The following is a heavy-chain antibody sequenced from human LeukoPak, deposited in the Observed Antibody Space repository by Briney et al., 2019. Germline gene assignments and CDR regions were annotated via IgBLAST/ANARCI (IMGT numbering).Heavy chain of an antibody. CDR1: GGSFSGYY. CDR2: IYTSGST. Sequence: SETLSLTCAVYGGSFSGYYWSWIRQPAGKGLEWIGRIYTSGSTNYNPSLKSRVTMSVDTSKNQFSLKLSSVTAADTAVYYCARVVAGWRKHYYYYMDVWGKGTTVTISS. CDR3: ARVVAGWRKHYYYYMDV. J-gene: IGHJ6*03. V-gene: IGHV4-59*10. D-gene: IGHD6-19*01.